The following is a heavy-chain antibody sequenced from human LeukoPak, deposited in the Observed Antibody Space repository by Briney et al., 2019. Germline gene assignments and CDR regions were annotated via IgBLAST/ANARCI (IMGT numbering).Heavy chain of an antibody. CDR1: DGSFSGYY. J-gene: IGHJ6*04. V-gene: IGHV4-34*01. D-gene: IGHD2-15*01. Sequence: SETLSLTCAVYDGSFSGYYWSWIRQPPGKGLEWIGEINHSGSTNYNPSLKSRVTISVDTSKNQFSLKLSSVTAADTAVYYCARGPPGVESVVAALYYGMDVWGKGTTVTVSS. CDR2: INHSGST. CDR3: ARGPPGVESVVAALYYGMDV.